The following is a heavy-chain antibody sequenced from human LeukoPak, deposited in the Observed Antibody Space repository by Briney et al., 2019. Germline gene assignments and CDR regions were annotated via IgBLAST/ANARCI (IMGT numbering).Heavy chain of an antibody. Sequence: PGGSLRLSCAASGCTFSSYGMHWVRQAPGKGLEWVAFIRYDAINKYYADSVKGRFTISRDNSRNTLYLQMNSLRAEDTALYYCAKDGDTVSGTYYFDMDVWGKGTTVTISS. D-gene: IGHD1-26*01. J-gene: IGHJ6*03. CDR2: IRYDAINK. CDR3: AKDGDTVSGTYYFDMDV. CDR1: GCTFSSYG. V-gene: IGHV3-30*02.